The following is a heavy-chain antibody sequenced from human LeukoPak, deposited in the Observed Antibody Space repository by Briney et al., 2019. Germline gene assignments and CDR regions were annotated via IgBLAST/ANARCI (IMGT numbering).Heavy chain of an antibody. Sequence: PGGSLRLSCAASGFTFSSYGMHWVRQAPGKGLEWVAVIWYDGSNKYYADSVKGRFTISRDNSKNTLYLQMNSLRAEDTAVYYCAKDPSYYDSSGYYYFDYWGQGTLVTVSS. D-gene: IGHD3-22*01. J-gene: IGHJ4*02. CDR1: GFTFSSYG. V-gene: IGHV3-33*06. CDR3: AKDPSYYDSSGYYYFDY. CDR2: IWYDGSNK.